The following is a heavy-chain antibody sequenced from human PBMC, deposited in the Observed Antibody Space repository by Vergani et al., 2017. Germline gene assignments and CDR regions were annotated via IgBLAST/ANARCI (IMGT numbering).Heavy chain of an antibody. D-gene: IGHD3-22*01. V-gene: IGHV3-23*04. J-gene: IGHJ4*02. CDR2: ISGSGGST. Sequence: EVQLVESGGGLVKPGGSLRLSCAASGFTFSSYAMSWVRQAPGKGLEWVSAISGSGGSTYYADSVKGRFTISRDNSKNTLYLQMNSLRAEDTAVYYCASAYDSSGYLGDYWGQGTLVTVSS. CDR1: GFTFSSYA. CDR3: ASAYDSSGYLGDY.